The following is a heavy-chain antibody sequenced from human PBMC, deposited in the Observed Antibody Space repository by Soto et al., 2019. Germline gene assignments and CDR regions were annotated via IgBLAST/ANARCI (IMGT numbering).Heavy chain of an antibody. CDR3: ARALSQLLDYYYGMDV. D-gene: IGHD2-2*01. CDR2: IIPIFGTA. V-gene: IGHV1-69*13. Sequence: SVKVSCKASGGTFSSYAISWVRQAPGQGLEWMGGIIPIFGTANYAQKFQGRVTITADESTSTAYMELSSLRSEDTAVYYCARALSQLLDYYYGMDVWGQGTTVTVSS. J-gene: IGHJ6*02. CDR1: GGTFSSYA.